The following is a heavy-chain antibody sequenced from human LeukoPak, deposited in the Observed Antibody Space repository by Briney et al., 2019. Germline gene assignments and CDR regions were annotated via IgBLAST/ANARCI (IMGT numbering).Heavy chain of an antibody. CDR1: GFTFSSYW. D-gene: IGHD3-22*01. CDR3: AREGITMIVVVITTWPSENGMDV. V-gene: IGHV3-7*01. J-gene: IGHJ6*02. CDR2: IKQDGSEK. Sequence: GGSLRLSCAASGFTFSSYWMSWVRQAPGKELEWVANIKQDGSEKYYEDSVKGRFTISRDNAKNSLYLQMNSLRAEDTAVYYRAREGITMIVVVITTWPSENGMDVWGQGTTVTVSS.